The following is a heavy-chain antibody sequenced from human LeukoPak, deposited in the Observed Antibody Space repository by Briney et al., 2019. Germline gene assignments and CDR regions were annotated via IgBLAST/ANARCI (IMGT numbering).Heavy chain of an antibody. CDR2: IIPIFGTA. J-gene: IGHJ5*02. V-gene: IGHV1-69*06. Sequence: GASVKVSCKASGGTFSSYAISWVRQAPGQGLEWMGGIIPIFGTANYAQKFQGRVTITADKSTSTAYMELSSLRSEDTAVYYCASERFYYYGSVIPMGGFDPWGQGTLVTVSS. D-gene: IGHD3-10*01. CDR3: ASERFYYYGSVIPMGGFDP. CDR1: GGTFSSYA.